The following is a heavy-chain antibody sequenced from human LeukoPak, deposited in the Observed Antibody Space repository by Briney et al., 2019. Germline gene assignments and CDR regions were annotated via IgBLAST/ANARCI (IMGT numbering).Heavy chain of an antibody. CDR2: ISGSGGST. Sequence: GGSLRLSCAASGFTFSSYAMSWVRQAPGKGLEWVSAISGSGGSTYYADSVKGRFTISRDNSKSTLYLQMNSLRAEDTAVYYCAKDGVELRYFDWLFQYYFDYWGQGTLVTVSS. CDR3: AKDGVELRYFDWLFQYYFDY. J-gene: IGHJ4*02. D-gene: IGHD3-9*01. CDR1: GFTFSSYA. V-gene: IGHV3-23*01.